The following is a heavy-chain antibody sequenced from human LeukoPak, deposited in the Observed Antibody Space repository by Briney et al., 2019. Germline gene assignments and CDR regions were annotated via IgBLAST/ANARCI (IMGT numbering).Heavy chain of an antibody. Sequence: GRSLRLSCAASGFTFSSYAMHWVHQAPGKGLEWVAVISYDGSNKYYADSVKGRFTISRDNSENTLYLQMNSLRAEDTAVYYCARGADSSSWYFDYWGQGTLVTVSS. CDR3: ARGADSSSWYFDY. CDR2: ISYDGSNK. CDR1: GFTFSSYA. J-gene: IGHJ4*02. V-gene: IGHV3-30-3*01. D-gene: IGHD6-13*01.